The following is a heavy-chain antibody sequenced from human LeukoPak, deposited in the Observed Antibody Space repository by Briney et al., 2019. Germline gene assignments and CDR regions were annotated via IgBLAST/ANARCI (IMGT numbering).Heavy chain of an antibody. CDR3: ARVSNYYDSSGPPQGWFDP. CDR1: VGSISSYY. CDR2: IYYSGST. V-gene: IGHV4-59*01. Sequence: SETLSLTCTVSVGSISSYYWSWIRQPPGKGLEWIGYIYYSGSTNYNPSLKSRVTISVDTSKNQFSLKLSSVTAADTAVYYCARVSNYYDSSGPPQGWFDPWGQGTLVTVSS. J-gene: IGHJ5*02. D-gene: IGHD3-22*01.